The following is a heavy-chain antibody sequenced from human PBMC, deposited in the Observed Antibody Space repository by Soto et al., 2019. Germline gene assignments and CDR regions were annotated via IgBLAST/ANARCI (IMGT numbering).Heavy chain of an antibody. D-gene: IGHD3-3*01. CDR1: GYSFTNYW. CDR2: IYPDDSDT. CDR3: ARLEWLSLAAWFDP. V-gene: IGHV5-51*01. Sequence: ESLKISCKGSGYSFTNYWIGWVRQMPGKGLEWMGMIYPDDSDTKYSPSFQGQVTFSADKSINTAYLQWSSLKASDTAIYYCARLEWLSLAAWFDPWGQGTLVTVSS. J-gene: IGHJ5*02.